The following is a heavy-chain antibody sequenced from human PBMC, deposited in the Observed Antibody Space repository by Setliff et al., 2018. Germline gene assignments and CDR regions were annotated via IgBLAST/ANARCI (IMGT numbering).Heavy chain of an antibody. Sequence: LSLTCAVFGGSFSGYYWSWIRQPPGKGLEWVSYIGESGNNIHYADSVKGRFTISGDNAKNTLYLQMNSLTAEDTAVYYCARVGSKPQLGWFDPWGQGTLVTVSS. V-gene: IGHV3-11*04. D-gene: IGHD1-26*01. CDR3: ARVGSKPQLGWFDP. CDR2: IGESGNNI. CDR1: GGSFSGYY. J-gene: IGHJ5*02.